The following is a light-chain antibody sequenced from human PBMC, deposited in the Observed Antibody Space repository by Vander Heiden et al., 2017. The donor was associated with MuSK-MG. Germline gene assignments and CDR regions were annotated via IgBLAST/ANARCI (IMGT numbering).Light chain of an antibody. V-gene: IGLV3-19*01. CDR3: NSRDSSGNHLGV. CDR2: GKN. Sequence: VSVALGQTVRITCQGDSLRSYYASWYQQKPGQAPVLVIYGKNNRPSGIPDRFPGSSSGNTASLTITGAQAEDEADYYCNSRDSSGNHLGVFGGGTKLTVL. J-gene: IGLJ2*01. CDR1: SLRSYY.